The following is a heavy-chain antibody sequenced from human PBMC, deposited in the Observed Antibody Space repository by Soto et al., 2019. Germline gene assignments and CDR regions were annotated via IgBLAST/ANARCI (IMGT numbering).Heavy chain of an antibody. Sequence: QVQLVQSGAEVKKPGASVKVSCKASGYTFTSYGISWVRQAPGQGLEWMGWISAYNGNTNYAQKLQGRVTMTTDTSTSTAHMELRSLRSDDTAVYYCARAKYSSSWYQVEVDYYYGMDVWGQGTTVTVSS. J-gene: IGHJ6*02. CDR3: ARAKYSSSWYQVEVDYYYGMDV. CDR2: ISAYNGNT. V-gene: IGHV1-18*01. D-gene: IGHD6-13*01. CDR1: GYTFTSYG.